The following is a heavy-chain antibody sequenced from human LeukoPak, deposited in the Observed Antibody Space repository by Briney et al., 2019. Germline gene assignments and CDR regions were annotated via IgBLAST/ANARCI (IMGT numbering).Heavy chain of an antibody. CDR3: AKGSDCPDN. CDR2: ISYDGSNK. V-gene: IGHV3-30*18. J-gene: IGHJ4*02. Sequence: GGSLRLSCAASGFTFSSYGMHWVRQAPGKGLEWVAVISYDGSNKYYADSVKGRFTISRDNSKNTLYLQMNSLRAEDTCVYYCAKGSDCPDNWGQGTLVTVSS. CDR1: GFTFSSYG. D-gene: IGHD2-21*02.